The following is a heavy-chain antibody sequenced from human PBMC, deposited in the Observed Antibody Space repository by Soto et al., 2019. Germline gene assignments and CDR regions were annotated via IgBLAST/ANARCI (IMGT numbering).Heavy chain of an antibody. CDR3: ARDGYSSSYDFDY. V-gene: IGHV6-1*01. Sequence: QVQLQQSGPGLVKPSQTLSLTCAISGDSVSDNSAAWNWIRQSPSRGLEWLGRTYYRSKWYSDYAVSVKSRITIKPATSKNQFSLQLNFVTPEDSAVYYCARDGYSSSYDFDYWGQGILVTVSS. D-gene: IGHD6-6*01. CDR2: TYYRSKWYS. J-gene: IGHJ4*02. CDR1: GDSVSDNSAA.